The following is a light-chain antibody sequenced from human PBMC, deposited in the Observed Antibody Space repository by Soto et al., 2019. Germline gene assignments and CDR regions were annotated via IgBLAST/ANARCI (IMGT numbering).Light chain of an antibody. Sequence: QSVLTQPPSVAGAPGQSVTICCSWSSSNIGAVYVVHWYQQLPGTAPKVLIYGNKNRPSGVPDRSSGSKSGTSASLAITGLQAEDEADYYCQSYDGRLSGYVFGTGTKVTVL. CDR1: SSNIGAVYV. V-gene: IGLV1-40*01. CDR2: GNK. J-gene: IGLJ1*01. CDR3: QSYDGRLSGYV.